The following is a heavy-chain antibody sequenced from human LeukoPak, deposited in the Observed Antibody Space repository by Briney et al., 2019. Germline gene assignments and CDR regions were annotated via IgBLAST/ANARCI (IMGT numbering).Heavy chain of an antibody. CDR2: ISGSGGST. CDR3: AKVPRGITYPYFDY. J-gene: IGHJ4*02. CDR1: GFTFSSYA. Sequence: PGGSPRLSCAASGFTFSSYAMSWVRQAPGKGLEWVSAISGSGGSTYYADSVKGRFTISRDNSKNTLYLQMNSLRAEDTAVYYCAKVPRGITYPYFDYWGQGTLVTVSS. D-gene: IGHD3-16*01. V-gene: IGHV3-23*01.